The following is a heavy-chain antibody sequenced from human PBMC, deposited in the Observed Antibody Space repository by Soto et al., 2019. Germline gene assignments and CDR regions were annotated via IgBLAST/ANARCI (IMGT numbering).Heavy chain of an antibody. CDR1: CGSVSSCSYY. V-gene: IGHV4-61*01. CDR2: IYYSGST. Sequence: PSETLSLTCTVSCGSVSSCSYYWSWIRQPPGKGLEWSGYIYYSGSTNYNPSLKSRVTISVDTSKNQFSLKLSSVTAADTAVYYCARECQYGYDSSGYYFDYWGQGTLVTVS. CDR3: ARECQYGYDSSGYYFDY. J-gene: IGHJ4*02. D-gene: IGHD3-22*01.